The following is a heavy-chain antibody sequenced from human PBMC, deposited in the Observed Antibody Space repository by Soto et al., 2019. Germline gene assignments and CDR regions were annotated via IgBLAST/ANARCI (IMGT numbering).Heavy chain of an antibody. Sequence: SETLSLTCTVSGGSINNYYWSWIRQPPGKGLEWIAYISYSGHTHYSPSLESRATISVDTSKNQFSLKLTSVTAADTAVYYCAAPPRYWGQGTLVTVSS. D-gene: IGHD6-6*01. CDR2: ISYSGHT. V-gene: IGHV4-59*01. CDR3: AAPPRY. J-gene: IGHJ4*02. CDR1: GGSINNYY.